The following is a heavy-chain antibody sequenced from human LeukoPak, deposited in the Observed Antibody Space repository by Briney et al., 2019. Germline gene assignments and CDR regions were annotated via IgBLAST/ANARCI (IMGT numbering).Heavy chain of an antibody. CDR2: INSDGSST. Sequence: GGPLRLSCAASGFTFSSYWVHWVRQAPGKGLVWVSRINSDGSSTSYADSVKGRFTISRDNAKNTLYLQMNSLRAEDTAVYYCARDPRPYYYDSSGYYSILDYWGQGTLVTVSS. D-gene: IGHD3-22*01. V-gene: IGHV3-74*01. CDR3: ARDPRPYYYDSSGYYSILDY. CDR1: GFTFSSYW. J-gene: IGHJ4*02.